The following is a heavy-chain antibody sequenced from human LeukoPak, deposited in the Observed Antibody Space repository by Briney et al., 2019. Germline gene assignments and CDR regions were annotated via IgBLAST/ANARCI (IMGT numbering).Heavy chain of an antibody. V-gene: IGHV4-34*01. CDR3: ARRGYCSSTSCYRNYYYYYYMDV. D-gene: IGHD2-2*01. J-gene: IGHJ6*03. CDR2: INHSGST. CDR1: GGSFSGYY. Sequence: SETLSLTCAVYGGSFSGYYWSWIRQPPGKGLEWIGEINHSGSTNYNPSLKSRVTISVDTSKNQFSLKLSSVTAADTAVYYCARRGYCSSTSCYRNYYYYYYMDVWGKGTTVTVSS.